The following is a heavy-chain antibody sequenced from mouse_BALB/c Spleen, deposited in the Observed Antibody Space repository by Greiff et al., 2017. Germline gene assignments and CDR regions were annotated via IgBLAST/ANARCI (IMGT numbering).Heavy chain of an antibody. J-gene: IGHJ4*01. Sequence: QVQLQQSGAELVRPGVSVKISCKGSGYTFTDYAMHWVKLSHAKSLEWIGVISTYYGDASYNQKFKGKATLTADKSSSTAYMQLSSLTSDDSAVYFCARSYDYGSSRYAMDYGGQGTSVTVSA. CDR1: GYTFTDYA. CDR2: ISTYYGDA. D-gene: IGHD1-1*01. V-gene: IGHV1S137*01. CDR3: ARSYDYGSSRYAMDY.